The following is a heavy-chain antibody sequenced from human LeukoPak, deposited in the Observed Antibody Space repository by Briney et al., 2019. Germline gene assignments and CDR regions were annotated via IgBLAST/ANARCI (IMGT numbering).Heavy chain of an antibody. CDR1: GYTFTSYG. CDR3: APWRELPFDY. V-gene: IGHV1-2*02. J-gene: IGHJ4*02. D-gene: IGHD1-26*01. CDR2: INPNSGGT. Sequence: ASVKVSCKASGYTFTSYGISWVRQAPGQGLEWMGWINPNSGGTNYAQKFQGRVTMTRDTSISTAYMELSRLRSDDTAVYYCAPWRELPFDYWGQGTLVTVSS.